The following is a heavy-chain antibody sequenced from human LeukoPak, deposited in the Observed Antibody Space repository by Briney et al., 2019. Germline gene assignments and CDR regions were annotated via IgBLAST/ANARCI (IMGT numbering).Heavy chain of an antibody. CDR1: GFTFSSYA. J-gene: IGHJ4*02. CDR2: ISGSGGST. V-gene: IGHV3-23*01. D-gene: IGHD3-22*01. Sequence: GGSLRLSCAASGFTFSSYAMNLVRQAPGKGLEWVSAISGSGGSTYYADSVKGRFTISRDNSKNTLYLQMNSLRAEDTAVYYCAKGPLYYYDSSGYSDYFDYWGQGTLVTVSS. CDR3: AKGPLYYYDSSGYSDYFDY.